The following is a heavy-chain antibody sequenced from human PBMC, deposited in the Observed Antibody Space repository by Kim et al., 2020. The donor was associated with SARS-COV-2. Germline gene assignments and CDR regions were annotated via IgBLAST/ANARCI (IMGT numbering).Heavy chain of an antibody. CDR3: ARGDSSSPGWFDP. J-gene: IGHJ5*02. Sequence: YAQGFTGRFVFSLDTSVSTAYLQISSLKAEDTAVYYCARGDSSSPGWFDPWGQGTLVTVSS. V-gene: IGHV7-4-1*02. D-gene: IGHD6-6*01.